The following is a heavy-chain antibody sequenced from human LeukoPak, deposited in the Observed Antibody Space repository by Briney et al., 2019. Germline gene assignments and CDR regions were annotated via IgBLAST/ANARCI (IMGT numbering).Heavy chain of an antibody. CDR3: ARDQYDYVWGSYRYTGYYYYYYYMDV. Sequence: PGGSLRLSCAASGFTFSSYAMHWVRQAPGKGLEWVTFIRYDGNNKYYADSVKGRFTISRDNAKNSLYLQMNSLRAEDTALYYCARDQYDYVWGSYRYTGYYYYYYYMDVWGKGTTVTVSS. CDR2: IRYDGNNK. D-gene: IGHD3-16*02. J-gene: IGHJ6*03. CDR1: GFTFSSYA. V-gene: IGHV3-30*02.